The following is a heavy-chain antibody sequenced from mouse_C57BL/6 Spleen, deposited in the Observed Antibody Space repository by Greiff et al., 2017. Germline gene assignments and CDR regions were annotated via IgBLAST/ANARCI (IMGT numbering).Heavy chain of an antibody. CDR3: ARDHYGSSLWYFDV. CDR1: GYAFSSYW. D-gene: IGHD1-1*01. J-gene: IGHJ1*03. Sequence: QVQLQQSGAELVKPGASVKISCKASGYAFSSYWMNWVKQRPGKGLEWIGQIYPGDGDTNYNGKFKGKATLTADKSSSTAYMQLSSLTSEDSAVYFCARDHYGSSLWYFDVWGTGTTVTVSS. CDR2: IYPGDGDT. V-gene: IGHV1-80*01.